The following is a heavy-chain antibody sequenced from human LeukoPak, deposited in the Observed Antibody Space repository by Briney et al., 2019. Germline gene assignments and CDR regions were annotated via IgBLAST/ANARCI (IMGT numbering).Heavy chain of an antibody. CDR2: IHSDASSE. CDR1: GFTFNAYG. J-gene: IGHJ4*02. D-gene: IGHD2-8*01. CDR3: AKGASGVFDY. Sequence: GGSLGLSCAASGFTFNAYGMHWVRQAPGKGLEWVAFIHSDASSEYYPDSVKGRFTISRDNSKNTLYLQMNILRAEDTALYYCAKGASGVFDYWGQGTLVTVSS. V-gene: IGHV3-30*02.